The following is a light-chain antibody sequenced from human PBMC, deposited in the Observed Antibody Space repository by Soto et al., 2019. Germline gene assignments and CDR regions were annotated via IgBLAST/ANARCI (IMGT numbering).Light chain of an antibody. CDR2: YVS. CDR1: SSDVGGYNY. Sequence: QSVLTQPASVSGSPGQSITISCTGTSSDVGGYNYVSWYQQHPGKAPKLMIYYVSNRPSGVSNRLSGSKSGNTASLTISGLQAEDEADYYCSSYTSSSMRVFGGGTKLTVL. V-gene: IGLV2-14*01. CDR3: SSYTSSSMRV. J-gene: IGLJ2*01.